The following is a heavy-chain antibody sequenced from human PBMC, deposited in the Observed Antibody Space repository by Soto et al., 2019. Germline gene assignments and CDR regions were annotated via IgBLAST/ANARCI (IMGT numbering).Heavy chain of an antibody. CDR3: ARGQRFLEWLS. J-gene: IGHJ5*02. CDR2: INHSGST. Sequence: SETLSLTCAVCGGSFSGYYWSWIRQPPGKGLEWIGEINHSGSTNYNPSLKSRVTISVDTSKNQFSLKLSSVTAADTAVYYCARGQRFLEWLSWGQGTLVTVSS. D-gene: IGHD3-3*01. CDR1: GGSFSGYY. V-gene: IGHV4-34*01.